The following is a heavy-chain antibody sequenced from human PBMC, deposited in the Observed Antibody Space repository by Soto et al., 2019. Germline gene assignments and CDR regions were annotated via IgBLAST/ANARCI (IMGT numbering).Heavy chain of an antibody. CDR1: GFTVSSNY. CDR2: IYSGGST. J-gene: IGHJ6*02. Sequence: EVQLVESGGGLIQPGGSLRLSCAASGFTVSSNYISWVRQAPGKGLEWVSVIYSGGSTYYADSVKGRFTISRDNSKNTRYLQMNSLRAEDTAVYYCASSGYYYVGYYYGMDVWGQGTTVTVSS. D-gene: IGHD3-22*01. CDR3: ASSGYYYVGYYYGMDV. V-gene: IGHV3-53*01.